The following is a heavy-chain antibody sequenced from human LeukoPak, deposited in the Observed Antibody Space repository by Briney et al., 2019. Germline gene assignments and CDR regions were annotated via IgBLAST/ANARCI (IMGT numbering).Heavy chain of an antibody. J-gene: IGHJ4*02. CDR3: AADGGGLSSVVTPRSSPFDY. Sequence: GASVKVSYKVSGYTLNELSMHWVRQAPGKGLEWMGGVDPADGETVYAHRLQGRLTMTEDTSTNTGYMELTSLRSEDTAVYYCAADGGGLSSVVTPRSSPFDYWGQGTLVTVSS. D-gene: IGHD4-23*01. CDR2: VDPADGET. CDR1: GYTLNELS. V-gene: IGHV1-24*01.